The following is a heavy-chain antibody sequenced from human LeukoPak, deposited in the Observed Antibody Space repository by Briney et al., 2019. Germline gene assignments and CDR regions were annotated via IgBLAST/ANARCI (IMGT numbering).Heavy chain of an antibody. CDR1: GFTFSDYY. CDR3: AKDMALVVVTDNGMDV. D-gene: IGHD2-21*02. Sequence: GGSLRLSCAASGFTFSDYYMSWIRQAPGKGLEWVSYISSSGSTIYYADSVKGRFTISRDSAKNSLYLQMNSLRAEDTAVYYCAKDMALVVVTDNGMDVWGQGTTVTVSS. CDR2: ISSSGSTI. V-gene: IGHV3-11*01. J-gene: IGHJ6*02.